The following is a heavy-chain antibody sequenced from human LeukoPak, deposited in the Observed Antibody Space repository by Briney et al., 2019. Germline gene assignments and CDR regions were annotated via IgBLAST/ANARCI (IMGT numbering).Heavy chain of an antibody. D-gene: IGHD3-10*01. J-gene: IGHJ3*01. CDR3: ARGADYHSGSYYAFDV. V-gene: IGHV3-48*03. Sequence: GGSLRLSCAASGFTFSNYEVNWVRQAPGKGLEWVSYIFRGGTVIYYADSVKGRFTISRDDAKNSLCLQMNSLRAEDTAVYYCARGADYHSGSYYAFDVWGQGTMVTVSS. CDR2: IFRGGTVI. CDR1: GFTFSNYE.